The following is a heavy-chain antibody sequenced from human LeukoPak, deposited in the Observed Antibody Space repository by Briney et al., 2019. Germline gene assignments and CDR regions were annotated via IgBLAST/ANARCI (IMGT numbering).Heavy chain of an antibody. CDR1: GFTFSDYG. CDR2: IRYDGSNK. J-gene: IGHJ3*02. CDR3: ATSLVVLITHDVFDI. Sequence: GGSLRLSCAASGFTFSDYGMHWVRQAPGKGLEWMAFIRYDGSNKFYADSLKGRFTISRDNSKIVVYLQMNSLRAEDTAVYYCATSLVVLITHDVFDIWGQGTMVTVSS. V-gene: IGHV3-30*02. D-gene: IGHD3-22*01.